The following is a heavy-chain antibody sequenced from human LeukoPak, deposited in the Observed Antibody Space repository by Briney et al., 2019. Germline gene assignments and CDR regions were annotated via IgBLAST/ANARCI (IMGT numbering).Heavy chain of an antibody. Sequence: SETLSLTCTVSGYSFSSTYYWAWIRQPPGKGLEWIGTIYHSGNTYYNPSLKSRVTISVDTSTNQFSLRLNSVTAADTAVYYCARVPTVTFFDYWGQGTLVTVSS. CDR2: IYHSGNT. J-gene: IGHJ4*02. D-gene: IGHD4-17*01. CDR1: GYSFSSTYY. CDR3: ARVPTVTFFDY. V-gene: IGHV4-38-2*02.